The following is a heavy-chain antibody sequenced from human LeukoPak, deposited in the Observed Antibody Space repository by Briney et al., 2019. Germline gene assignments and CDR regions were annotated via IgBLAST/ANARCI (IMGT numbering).Heavy chain of an antibody. CDR1: GGSISSGNYF. D-gene: IGHD3-3*01. V-gene: IGHV4-61*02. CDR3: ARKSYYDFWSGREVDY. J-gene: IGHJ4*02. CDR2: IYTTGGT. Sequence: SQTLSLTCTVSGGSISSGNYFWSWIRQPAGKGLEWIGRIYTTGGTNYNPSLKSRVTISVDTSKNQFSLKVTSVTAADTAVYYCARKSYYDFWSGREVDYWGQGTLVTVSS.